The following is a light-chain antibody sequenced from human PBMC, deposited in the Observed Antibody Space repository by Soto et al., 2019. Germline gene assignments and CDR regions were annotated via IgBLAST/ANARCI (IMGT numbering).Light chain of an antibody. CDR1: QSISSA. Sequence: AIQLTQSPSSLSASVGDRVTITCRASQSISSALAWYRQKPGKSPKLLIYDTSTLESGVPSRFSGSGSWTDFTLTISSLQPEDFATDHCQQFNNYSYAFGQGTKLEIK. V-gene: IGKV1D-13*01. CDR3: QQFNNYSYA. CDR2: DTS. J-gene: IGKJ2*01.